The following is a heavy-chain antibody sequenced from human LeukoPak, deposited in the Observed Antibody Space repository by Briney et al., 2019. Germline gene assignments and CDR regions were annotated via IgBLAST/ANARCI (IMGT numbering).Heavy chain of an antibody. D-gene: IGHD6-19*01. CDR1: GFTFRTYW. CDR2: ISYDGSNK. CDR3: AKDRGSGWYGIDY. Sequence: GGSLRLSCAASGFTFRTYWMHWVRQAPGKGLEWVAVISYDGSNKYYADSVKGRFTISRDNSKNTLYLQMNSLRAEDTAVYYCAKDRGSGWYGIDYWGQGTLVTVSS. V-gene: IGHV3-30*18. J-gene: IGHJ4*02.